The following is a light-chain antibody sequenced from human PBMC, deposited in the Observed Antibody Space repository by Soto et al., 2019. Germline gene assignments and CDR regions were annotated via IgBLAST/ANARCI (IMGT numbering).Light chain of an antibody. CDR2: EVS. CDR1: SSDVGNYKY. J-gene: IGLJ1*01. Sequence: QCWRAHPASVCWSPGQSITISCTGTSSDVGNYKYVSWYQQHPGKAPKLMIYEVSNRPSGVSNRFSGSKSGNTASLTISGLQAEEETDYYCSSYTSSGTYVFGTGTKVTL. V-gene: IGLV2-14*01. CDR3: SSYTSSGTYV.